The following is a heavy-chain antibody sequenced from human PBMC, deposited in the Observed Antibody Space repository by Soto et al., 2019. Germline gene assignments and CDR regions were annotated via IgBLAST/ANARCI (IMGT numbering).Heavy chain of an antibody. CDR1: GGSISSNNW. J-gene: IGHJ3*01. V-gene: IGHV4-4*02. Sequence: QVQLQESGPGLVKPSGTLSLTCAVSGGSISSNNWWSWVRQPPGKGLEWIGEIYHSGSTNYNPSLKSRVTISVDKSKNEFSLKLGSVTAADTAMYYCARAGDYPLTGVFDVWGQGTMVTVSS. CDR2: IYHSGST. D-gene: IGHD4-17*01. CDR3: ARAGDYPLTGVFDV.